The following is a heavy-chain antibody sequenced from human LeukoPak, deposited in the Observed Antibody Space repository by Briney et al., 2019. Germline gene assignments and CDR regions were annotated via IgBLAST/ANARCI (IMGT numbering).Heavy chain of an antibody. CDR3: ARGDSSGYYSSFDY. D-gene: IGHD3-22*01. J-gene: IGHJ4*02. Sequence: ASVKVSCQASGGTFSSYAISWVGPAPGQGLDWMGGIIPIFGTANYAQKFQGRVTITTDESTSPAYLELSSLRSEDTAVYYCARGDSSGYYSSFDYWGQGTLVTVSS. CDR2: IIPIFGTA. CDR1: GGTFSSYA. V-gene: IGHV1-69*05.